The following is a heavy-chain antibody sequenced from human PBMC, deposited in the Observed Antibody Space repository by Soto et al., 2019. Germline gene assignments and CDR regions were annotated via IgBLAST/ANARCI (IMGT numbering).Heavy chain of an antibody. J-gene: IGHJ3*02. V-gene: IGHV4-59*01. Sequence: TSETLSLTCTVSGGSISSYYWSRIRQPPGKGLEWIGYIYYSGSTNYNPSLKSRVTISVDTSKNQFSLKLSSVTAADTAVYYCARDDQRAFDIWGQGTMVTVSS. CDR1: GGSISSYY. CDR2: IYYSGST. CDR3: ARDDQRAFDI.